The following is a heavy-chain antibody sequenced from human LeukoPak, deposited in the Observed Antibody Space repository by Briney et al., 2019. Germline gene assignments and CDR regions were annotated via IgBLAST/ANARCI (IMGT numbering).Heavy chain of an antibody. J-gene: IGHJ1*01. D-gene: IGHD3-10*01. CDR1: GFTFSGYS. V-gene: IGHV3-48*02. CDR2: VSASSSSI. CDR3: ARRVAGRPGADYFQH. Sequence: PGGSLRLSCAASGFTFSGYSMNWVRQAVGKGLEWVSYVSASSSSIYYADSVKGRFTISRDNAKNSLYLQMNSLRDEDTAVYYCARRVAGRPGADYFQHWGQGILVTVSS.